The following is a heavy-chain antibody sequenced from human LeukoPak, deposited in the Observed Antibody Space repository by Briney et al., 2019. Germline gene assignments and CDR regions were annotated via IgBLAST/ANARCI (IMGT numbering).Heavy chain of an antibody. D-gene: IGHD3-10*01. CDR3: ARDTRVRGSVNYGMDV. J-gene: IGHJ6*02. CDR1: GGTFSSYA. Sequence: SVKVSCKASGGTFSSYAISWVRQAPGQGLEWMGGIIPIFGTANYAQKFQGRVTITADESTSTAYMELSSLRSEDTAVYYCARDTRVRGSVNYGMDVWGQGTTVTVSS. CDR2: IIPIFGTA. V-gene: IGHV1-69*13.